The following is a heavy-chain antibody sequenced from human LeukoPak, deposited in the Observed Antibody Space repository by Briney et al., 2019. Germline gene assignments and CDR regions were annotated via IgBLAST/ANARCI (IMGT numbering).Heavy chain of an antibody. CDR1: GFTFSNYA. CDR2: MNGSGGKK. Sequence: GGSLRLSCVGSGFTFSNYAMSWVRQAPGKGLEWVSAMNGSGGKKYYADSVKGRFTISRDNSKNTLYLQMNGLRAEDTAVYYCAKWGCNGGSCYPFDYWGQGTLVTVSS. J-gene: IGHJ4*02. CDR3: AKWGCNGGSCYPFDY. D-gene: IGHD2-15*01. V-gene: IGHV3-23*01.